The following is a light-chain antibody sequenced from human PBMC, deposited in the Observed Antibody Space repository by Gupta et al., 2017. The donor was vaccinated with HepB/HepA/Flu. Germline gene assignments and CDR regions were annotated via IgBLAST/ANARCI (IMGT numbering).Light chain of an antibody. CDR1: SPNIGSNN. Sequence: SVLPQPPSASGTPGQRVTISCSGSSPNIGSNNVIWYQQHPGTAPKLLIYSDIQRPSGVPERFSGSKSGTSVTLAISGLQAEDEADYHCAAGDDSRNGWVFGGGTKLTVL. V-gene: IGLV1-44*01. J-gene: IGLJ3*02. CDR2: SDI. CDR3: AAGDDSRNGWV.